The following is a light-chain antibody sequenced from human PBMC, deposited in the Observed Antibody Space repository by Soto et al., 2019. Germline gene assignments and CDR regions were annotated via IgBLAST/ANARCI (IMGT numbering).Light chain of an antibody. CDR3: QHYNSYSVA. J-gene: IGKJ1*01. Sequence: DIQMTQSPSTLSGSVGDRVTITCRASQTISSWLAWYQQKPGKAPKLLIYNVSTLKSGVPSRFSGSGSGTEFTLTISSLQPDDFATYYCQHYNSYSVAFGQGTKVELK. V-gene: IGKV1-5*03. CDR2: NVS. CDR1: QTISSW.